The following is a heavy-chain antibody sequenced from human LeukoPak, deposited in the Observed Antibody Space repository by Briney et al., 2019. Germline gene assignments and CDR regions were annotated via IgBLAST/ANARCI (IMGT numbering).Heavy chain of an antibody. D-gene: IGHD3-10*01. J-gene: IGHJ4*02. V-gene: IGHV4-59*08. CDR1: GASVSSDY. Sequence: KTSETLSLTCTLSGASVSSDYWSWIRQSPGKGLEWIGYIYHSGHTMSNPSLKSRDSLSLDTSNNQLSLKLSSVTAADTPVYYFARHPIHYPCDHWGQGAVVSVSS. CDR2: IYHSGHT. CDR3: ARHPIHYPCDH.